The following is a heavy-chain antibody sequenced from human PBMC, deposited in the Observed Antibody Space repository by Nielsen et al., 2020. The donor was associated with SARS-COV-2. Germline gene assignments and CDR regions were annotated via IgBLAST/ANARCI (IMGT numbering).Heavy chain of an antibody. CDR2: ISSNGGST. V-gene: IGHV3-64D*09. D-gene: IGHD6-13*01. CDR3: VKRVAAVAKGGPYNWFDS. J-gene: IGHJ5*01. Sequence: WIRQPPGKGLEYVSAISSNGGSTYYADSVKGRFTISRDNSKNTLYLQMSSLRAEDTAVYYCVKRVAAVAKGGPYNWFDSWGQGTLVTVSS.